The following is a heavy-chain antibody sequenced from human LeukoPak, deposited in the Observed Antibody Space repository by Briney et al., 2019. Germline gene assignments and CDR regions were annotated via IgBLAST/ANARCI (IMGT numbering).Heavy chain of an antibody. Sequence: GGSLRLSCAASGFSFSIHGMNWVRQAPGKGLEWVSGISPGGEIPYYADSVKGRFTISRDNSKDTVSLQMHSLRDEDTATYYCAKDDGWLYYNHWGQGTLVTVSS. J-gene: IGHJ4*02. CDR3: AKDDGWLYYNH. CDR1: GFSFSIHG. CDR2: ISPGGEIP. D-gene: IGHD3-22*01. V-gene: IGHV3-23*01.